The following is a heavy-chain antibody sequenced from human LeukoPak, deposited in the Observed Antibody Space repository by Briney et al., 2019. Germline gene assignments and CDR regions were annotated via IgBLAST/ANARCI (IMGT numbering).Heavy chain of an antibody. D-gene: IGHD2-2*01. CDR1: GFTFDDYA. V-gene: IGHV3-49*04. CDR3: TGWGYCSSISCYQDY. CDR2: IRSKAYGGTR. J-gene: IGHJ4*02. Sequence: GGSLRLSCAASGFTFDDYAMHWVRQAPGKGLEWVGFIRSKAYGGTREHAASVKGRFTISRDDSKSIAYLQMNSLKTEDTAVYYCTGWGYCSSISCYQDYWGQGTLVTVSS.